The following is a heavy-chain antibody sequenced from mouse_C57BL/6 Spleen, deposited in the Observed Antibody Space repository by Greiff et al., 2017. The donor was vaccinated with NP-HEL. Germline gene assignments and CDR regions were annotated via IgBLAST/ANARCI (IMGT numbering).Heavy chain of an antibody. Sequence: EVMLVESGGGLVQPGGSLSLSCAASGFTFTDYYMSWVRQPPGKALEWLGFIRNKANGYTTEYSASVKGRFTISRDNSQSILYLQMNALRAEDSATYYCARYLLRRYFDYWGQGTTLTVSS. CDR1: GFTFTDYY. D-gene: IGHD1-1*01. V-gene: IGHV7-3*01. CDR2: IRNKANGYTT. CDR3: ARYLLRRYFDY. J-gene: IGHJ2*01.